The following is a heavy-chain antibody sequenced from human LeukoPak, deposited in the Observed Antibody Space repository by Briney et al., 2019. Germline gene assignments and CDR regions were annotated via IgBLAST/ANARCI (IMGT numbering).Heavy chain of an antibody. Sequence: SETLSLTCKVSGGSISSTKSYWGWIRQPPGKGLEWIGSIYYSGSTYYNLSLKSRVTILVDTSKNHFSLTLYSVTAADTAVYYCARAWMGTTTGYWFDPWGQGSLVIVSS. J-gene: IGHJ5*02. D-gene: IGHD1-26*01. CDR2: IYYSGST. CDR3: ARAWMGTTTGYWFDP. CDR1: GGSISSTKSY. V-gene: IGHV4-39*07.